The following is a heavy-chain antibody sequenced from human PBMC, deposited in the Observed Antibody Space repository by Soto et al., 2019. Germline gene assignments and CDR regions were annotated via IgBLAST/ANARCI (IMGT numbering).Heavy chain of an antibody. D-gene: IGHD3-10*01. CDR3: ARVRITMVRGVTSVYYGMDV. V-gene: IGHV1-2*02. J-gene: IGHJ6*02. CDR2: INPNSGGT. Sequence: ASVKVSCKASGYTFTGYYMHWVRQAPGQGLEWMGWINPNSGGTNYAQKFQGRVTMTRDTSISTAYMELSRLRSDDTAVYYCARVRITMVRGVTSVYYGMDVWGQGTTVTVSS. CDR1: GYTFTGYY.